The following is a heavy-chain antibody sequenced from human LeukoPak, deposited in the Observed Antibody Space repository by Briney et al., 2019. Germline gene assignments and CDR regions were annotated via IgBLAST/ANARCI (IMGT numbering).Heavy chain of an antibody. Sequence: GGSLRLSCAASGFTFSNYAMSWVRQAPGKGLEWVSVISGSGGSTYYADSVKGRFTISRDNSKNTLYLQMNSLRAKDTAIYYCASGGLNDFWSGYGYFDYWGQGTLVTVSS. CDR2: ISGSGGST. V-gene: IGHV3-23*01. D-gene: IGHD3-3*01. CDR3: ASGGLNDFWSGYGYFDY. J-gene: IGHJ4*02. CDR1: GFTFSNYA.